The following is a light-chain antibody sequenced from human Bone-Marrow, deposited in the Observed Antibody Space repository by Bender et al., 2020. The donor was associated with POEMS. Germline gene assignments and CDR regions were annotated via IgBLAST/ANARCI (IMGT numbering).Light chain of an antibody. Sequence: PSASGTPGQTVTISCSGSRSNIGSGAVSWYRQLPGTAPKLLIFSNNQRPSGVPDRFSGSKSGTSASLAISDIQSEDEGDYYCSSWDDSLSGWVFGGGTKLTVL. V-gene: IGLV1-44*01. J-gene: IGLJ3*02. CDR2: SNN. CDR3: SSWDDSLSGWV. CDR1: RSNIGSGA.